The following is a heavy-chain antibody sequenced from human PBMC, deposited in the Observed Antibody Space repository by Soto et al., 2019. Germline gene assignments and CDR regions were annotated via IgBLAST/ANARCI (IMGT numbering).Heavy chain of an antibody. V-gene: IGHV3-30*02. CDR2: ITRDGYNK. D-gene: IGHD3-10*01. CDR3: AKKVNSGPGSQYFDY. CDR1: GFIFKNYA. Sequence: GGSLRLSCAGSGFIFKNYALNWVRQAPGKGLEWVASITRDGYNKYYADSVKGRFTISRDNSKNTLFLQMNSLRAEDTAIYYCAKKVNSGPGSQYFDYWGQGTQVTVSS. J-gene: IGHJ4*02.